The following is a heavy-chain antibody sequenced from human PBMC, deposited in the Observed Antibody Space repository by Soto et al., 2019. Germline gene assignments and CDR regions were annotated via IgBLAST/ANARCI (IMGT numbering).Heavy chain of an antibody. D-gene: IGHD5-12*01. J-gene: IGHJ6*02. CDR1: GGSISSGGYY. Sequence: SETLSLTCTVSGGSISSGGYYWSWIRQHPGKGLEWIGYIYYSGSTYYNPSLKSRVIISVDTSKNQFSLRLSSVTAADTAVYYCARDLNIVATKGGYYYYGMDVWGQGTTVTVSS. CDR3: ARDLNIVATKGGYYYYGMDV. CDR2: IYYSGST. V-gene: IGHV4-31*03.